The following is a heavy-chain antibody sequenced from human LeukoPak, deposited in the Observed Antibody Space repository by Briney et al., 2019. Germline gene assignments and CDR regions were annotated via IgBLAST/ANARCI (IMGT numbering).Heavy chain of an antibody. V-gene: IGHV1-2*02. D-gene: IGHD3-10*01. Sequence: ASVKVSCKASGYTFTGYYMHWVRQAPGQGLEWMGWINPNSGGTNYAQKFQGRVTMTRDTSISTAYMELSRLRSDDTAVYYCARNSRRYYYGPGSSGWFDPWGQGTLVTVSS. J-gene: IGHJ5*02. CDR1: GYTFTGYY. CDR2: INPNSGGT. CDR3: ARNSRRYYYGPGSSGWFDP.